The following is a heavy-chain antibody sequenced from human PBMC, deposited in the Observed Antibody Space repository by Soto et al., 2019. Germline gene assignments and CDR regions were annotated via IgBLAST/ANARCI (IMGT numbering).Heavy chain of an antibody. CDR3: ARMYSSGSGWFHP. D-gene: IGHD6-19*01. CDR2: FYSSGSI. J-gene: IGHJ5*02. V-gene: IGHV4-31*03. CDR1: GYSITAGGYY. Sequence: SETLSLTCFVSGYSITAGGYYWSCIRHHPGKGLEWIGSFYSSGSIIYNPSLRSRVSISGDTSSNQFSMSLTSVTAADTARYYCARMYSSGSGWFHPWGQGTLVTVSS.